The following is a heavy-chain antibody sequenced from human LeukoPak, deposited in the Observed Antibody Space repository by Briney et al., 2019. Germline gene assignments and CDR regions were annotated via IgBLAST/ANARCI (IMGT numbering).Heavy chain of an antibody. D-gene: IGHD3-10*02. J-gene: IGHJ6*04. Sequence: GGSLRLSCAASGFTFDDYAMHWVRQAPGKGLEWVSGISWNSGTIGYADSVKGRFTISRDNAKNSLYLQMNSLRAEDTAVYYCAELGITMIGGVWGKGTTVTISS. CDR1: GFTFDDYA. V-gene: IGHV3-9*01. CDR3: AELGITMIGGV. CDR2: ISWNSGTI.